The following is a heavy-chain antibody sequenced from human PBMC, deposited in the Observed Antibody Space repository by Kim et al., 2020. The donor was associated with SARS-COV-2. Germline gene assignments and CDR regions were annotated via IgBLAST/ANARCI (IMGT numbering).Heavy chain of an antibody. CDR3: ARLSAFTGWYTAYYFYF. V-gene: IGHV4-39*01. CDR2: VSYSGRT. Sequence: SETLSLTCTVSGASISSHGYFWAWIRQPTGKGLEWMGSVSYSGRTYYNPSLERRVTTSLDTSKTQFSLQLSSVTAADTAVYHCARLSAFTGWYTAYYFYFWGPGTLLTVSS. J-gene: IGHJ4*01. CDR1: GASISSHGYF. D-gene: IGHD2-15*01.